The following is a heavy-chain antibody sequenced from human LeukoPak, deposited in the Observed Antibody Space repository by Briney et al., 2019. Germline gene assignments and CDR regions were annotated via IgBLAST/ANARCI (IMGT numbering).Heavy chain of an antibody. D-gene: IGHD2-8*01. V-gene: IGHV4-38-2*02. CDR3: ARGRSNGWFY. Sequence: SETLSLTCTVSGYSISSGYYWGWIRQPPGKGLEWIGSIYHSGRTFYNPSLKSRVTISVDTSKNQFSLKLSSVTAADTAVYYCARGRSNGWFYWGQGTLVTVSS. J-gene: IGHJ4*02. CDR2: IYHSGRT. CDR1: GYSISSGYY.